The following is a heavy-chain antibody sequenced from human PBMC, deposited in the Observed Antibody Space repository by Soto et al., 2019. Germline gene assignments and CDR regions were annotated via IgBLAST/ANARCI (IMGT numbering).Heavy chain of an antibody. D-gene: IGHD6-6*01. CDR3: AKGSASARPYYFGH. CDR2: IWYDGSNK. CDR1: GFTFSSYS. Sequence: GGSLRLSCAASGFTFSSYSMNWVRQAPGKGLEWVAVIWYDGSNKYYADSVKGRFAISRDNSKSTLYLQMNSLRAEDTAVYYCAKGSASARPYYFGHWGQGTLVTVSS. V-gene: IGHV3-33*06. J-gene: IGHJ4*02.